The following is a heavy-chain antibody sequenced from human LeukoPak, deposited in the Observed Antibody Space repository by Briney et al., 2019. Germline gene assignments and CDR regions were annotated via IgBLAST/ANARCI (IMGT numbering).Heavy chain of an antibody. J-gene: IGHJ5*02. V-gene: IGHV3-11*06. CDR2: ISSSSSYT. Sequence: GGSLRLSCAASGFTFSDYYMSWIRQAPGKGLEWISFISSSSSYTNYADSVKGRFTISRDNTKNSLYLQMNNLRAEDTAAYFCARYSTSSGWFDPWGQGSLVTVSS. D-gene: IGHD6-6*01. CDR1: GFTFSDYY. CDR3: ARYSTSSGWFDP.